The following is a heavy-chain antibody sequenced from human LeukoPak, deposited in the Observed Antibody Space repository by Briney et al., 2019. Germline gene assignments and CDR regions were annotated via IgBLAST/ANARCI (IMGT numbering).Heavy chain of an antibody. J-gene: IGHJ4*02. Sequence: SETLSLTCTVSGGSISSSSYYWSWIRQPPGKGLEWIGEINHSGSTNYNPSLKSRVTISVDTSKNQFSLKLSSVTAADTAVYYCARAPDFTPPQYYFDYWGQGTLVTVSS. V-gene: IGHV4-39*07. CDR3: ARAPDFTPPQYYFDY. CDR2: INHSGST. D-gene: IGHD3-3*01. CDR1: GGSISSSSYY.